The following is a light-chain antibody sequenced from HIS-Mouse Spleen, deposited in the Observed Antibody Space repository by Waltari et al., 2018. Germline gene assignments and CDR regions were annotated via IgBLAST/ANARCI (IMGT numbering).Light chain of an antibody. CDR2: DDS. V-gene: IGLV3-10*01. CDR1: AVPKTY. CDR3: YSTDSSGNHRV. J-gene: IGLJ2*01. Sequence: SYELTPPPSVSVSPGQTARITCSGHAVPKTYAYWHPQKSGQAPVLVIYDDSKRPSGIPERFSGSSSGTMATLTISGAQVEDEADYYCYSTDSSGNHRVFGGGTKLTVL.